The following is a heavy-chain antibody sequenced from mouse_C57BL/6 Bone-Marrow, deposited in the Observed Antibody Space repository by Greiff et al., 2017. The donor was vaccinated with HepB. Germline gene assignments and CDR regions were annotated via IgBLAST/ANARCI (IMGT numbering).Heavy chain of an antibody. V-gene: IGHV1-76*01. Sequence: VQLQQSGAELVRPGASVKLSCKASGYTFTDYYINWVKQRPGQGLEWIARIYPGSGNTYYNEKFKGKATLTAEKSSSTAYMQLSSLTSEDSAVYFCARGIHYYGSSYEDYWGQGTTLTVSS. CDR2: IYPGSGNT. D-gene: IGHD1-1*01. J-gene: IGHJ2*01. CDR1: GYTFTDYY. CDR3: ARGIHYYGSSYEDY.